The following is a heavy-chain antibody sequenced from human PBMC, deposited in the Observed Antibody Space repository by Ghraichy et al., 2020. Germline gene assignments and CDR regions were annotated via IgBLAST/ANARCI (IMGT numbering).Heavy chain of an antibody. D-gene: IGHD6-25*01. CDR1: GFTFSSYS. Sequence: GGSLRLSCAASGFTFSSYSMNWVRQAPGKGLEWVSSISSSSSYIYYADSVKGRFTISRDNAKNTLYLQMNSLSAEDTTFYYCARDHYSSGDYWGQGTLVTVSP. CDR3: ARDHYSSGDY. V-gene: IGHV3-21*01. J-gene: IGHJ4*02. CDR2: ISSSSSYI.